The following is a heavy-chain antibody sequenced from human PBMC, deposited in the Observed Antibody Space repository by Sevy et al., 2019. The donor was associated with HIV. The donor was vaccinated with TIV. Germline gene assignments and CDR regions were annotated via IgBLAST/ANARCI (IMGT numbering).Heavy chain of an antibody. CDR1: GFTVSSNF. CDR2: IWLGGTT. V-gene: IGHV3-53*01. D-gene: IGHD3-3*01. CDR3: ARGKHVSDYYGSFDY. Sequence: GGSLRLSCAVSGFTVSSNFMSWVRQAPGMGLEWVSVIWLGGTTYYADSVKGRFTISRDNSKNTVYLHMNSLRAEDTAVYYCARGKHVSDYYGSFDYWGQRTLVTVSS. J-gene: IGHJ4*02.